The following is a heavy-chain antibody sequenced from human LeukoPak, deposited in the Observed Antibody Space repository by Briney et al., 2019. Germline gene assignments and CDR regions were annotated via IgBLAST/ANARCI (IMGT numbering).Heavy chain of an antibody. CDR2: ISSSSSYI. J-gene: IGHJ4*02. Sequence: KTGGSLRLSCAASGFTFSSYSMNWVRQAPGKGLEWVSSISSSSSYIYYADSVKGRFTISRDNAKNSPYLQMNSLRAEDTAVYYCARADGDYDGNFDYWGQGTLVTVSS. D-gene: IGHD3-22*01. CDR3: ARADGDYDGNFDY. V-gene: IGHV3-21*01. CDR1: GFTFSSYS.